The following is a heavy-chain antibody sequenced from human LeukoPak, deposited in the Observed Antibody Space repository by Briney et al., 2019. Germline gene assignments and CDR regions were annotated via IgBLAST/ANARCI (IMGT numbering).Heavy chain of an antibody. CDR2: IHYSGST. CDR1: GDSISSYY. V-gene: IGHV4-59*01. CDR3: ARLGYFDSSSYFVSEY. D-gene: IGHD3-22*01. Sequence: PSETLSLTCTVSGDSISSYYWNWIRQPPGKGLEYIGWIHYSGSTDYNPSLKSRVTISLDRSKRQSSLNLRSVTAADTAVYYCARLGYFDSSSYFVSEYRGQGTLVTVSS. J-gene: IGHJ4*02.